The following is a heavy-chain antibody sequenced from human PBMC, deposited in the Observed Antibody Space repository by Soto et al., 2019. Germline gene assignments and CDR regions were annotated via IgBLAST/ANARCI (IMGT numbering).Heavy chain of an antibody. V-gene: IGHV1-69*13. CDR2: IIPIFGST. D-gene: IGHD3-3*01. Sequence: GASVKVSCKASGGTFSSYAISWVRQAPGQGLEWMGGIIPIFGSTNYAQKFQGRVTITADESTSTAYMELSSLRSEDTAVYYCARGGLRFLDCAMDVWGQGTTVTSP. CDR1: GGTFSSYA. J-gene: IGHJ6*02. CDR3: ARGGLRFLDCAMDV.